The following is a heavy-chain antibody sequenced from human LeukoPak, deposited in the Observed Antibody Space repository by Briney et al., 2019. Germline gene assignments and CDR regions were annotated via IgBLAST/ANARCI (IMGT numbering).Heavy chain of an antibody. CDR1: GYTFTGYY. J-gene: IGHJ4*02. Sequence: GASVKVSCKASGYTFTGYYMHWVRQAPGQGLEWMGWINPNSGGTNYAQKFQGRVTMTRDTSISTAYMELSRLRSDDTAVYYCARLGYCSSTSCYSNDYWGQGTLVTVSP. D-gene: IGHD2-2*01. CDR3: ARLGYCSSTSCYSNDY. CDR2: INPNSGGT. V-gene: IGHV1-2*02.